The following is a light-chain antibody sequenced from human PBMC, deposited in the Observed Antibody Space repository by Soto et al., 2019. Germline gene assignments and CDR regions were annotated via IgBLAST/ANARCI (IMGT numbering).Light chain of an antibody. Sequence: QSALTQPRSVSGSPGQSVTISCTGTSSDVGGYNSVSWYQHHPGKAPKLMIYDVTKRPSGVPDRFSGSKSGITASLTISGLQAEDEADYYCCSYAGSRVVFGGGTKLTVL. J-gene: IGLJ2*01. V-gene: IGLV2-11*01. CDR1: SSDVGGYNS. CDR2: DVT. CDR3: CSYAGSRVV.